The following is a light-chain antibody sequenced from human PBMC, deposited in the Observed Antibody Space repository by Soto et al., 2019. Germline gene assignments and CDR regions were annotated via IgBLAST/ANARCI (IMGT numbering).Light chain of an antibody. V-gene: IGKV1-39*01. J-gene: IGKJ2*01. CDR1: QSISVH. CDR2: AAS. CDR3: QQSFITPYT. Sequence: DIQMTQSPSSLSASVGDTVTITCRASQSISVHLNWYQQKPGKVPKLLIYAASNLHSGVPSRFSGSGSETDFALTFSSLQPEDFATYYCQQSFITPYTFGQGTRLEIK.